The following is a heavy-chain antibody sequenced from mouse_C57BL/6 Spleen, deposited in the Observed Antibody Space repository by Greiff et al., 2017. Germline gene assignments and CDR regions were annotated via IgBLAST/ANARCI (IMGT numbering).Heavy chain of an antibody. J-gene: IGHJ3*01. CDR1: GFSLSTSGMG. D-gene: IGHD2-4*01. CDR2: IYWDDDK. Sequence: QVTLKECGPGILQSSQTLSLTCSFSGFSLSTSGMGVSWIRQPSGKGLEWLAHIYWDDDKRYNPSLKSRLTISKDTSRNQVFLKVTSVDTADTATYYCARDDYDGEFAYWGQGTLVTVSA. CDR3: ARDDYDGEFAY. V-gene: IGHV8-12*01.